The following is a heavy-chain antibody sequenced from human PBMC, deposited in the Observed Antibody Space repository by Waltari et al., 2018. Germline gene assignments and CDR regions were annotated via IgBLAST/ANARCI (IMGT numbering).Heavy chain of an antibody. V-gene: IGHV4-39*01. Sequence: QLQLQESGPGLVKPSETLSLTCTVSGGSISSSSYYWGWIRQPPGKGLEWIGSIYYSGSTYYNPSLKSRVTISVDTSKNQFSLKLSSVTAADTAVYYWARAYYDILTGYPHYFDYWGQGTLVTVSS. CDR3: ARAYYDILTGYPHYFDY. CDR2: IYYSGST. D-gene: IGHD3-9*01. CDR1: GGSISSSSYY. J-gene: IGHJ4*02.